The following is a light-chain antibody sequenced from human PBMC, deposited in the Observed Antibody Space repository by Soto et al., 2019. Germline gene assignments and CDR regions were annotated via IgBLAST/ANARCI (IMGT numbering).Light chain of an antibody. J-gene: IGKJ1*01. V-gene: IGKV3-20*01. Sequence: EIVMTQSPATLSVSPGERATLHCRASQSISSNLVWYQQKPGQAPRLLIYGASSRATGIPDRFSGSGSGTDFTLTISRLEPEDFAVYYCQQYGSSPRTFGQGTKVDIK. CDR1: QSISSN. CDR2: GAS. CDR3: QQYGSSPRT.